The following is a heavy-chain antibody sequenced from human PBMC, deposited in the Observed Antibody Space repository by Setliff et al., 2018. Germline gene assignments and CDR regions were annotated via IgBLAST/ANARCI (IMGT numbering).Heavy chain of an antibody. Sequence: SETLSLICAVYGGSFSGYYWSWIRQPPGKGLEWIGEINHSGSTNYNPSLKSRVTISVDTSKNQFSLKLSSVTAADTAVYYCARKVGRKWFGVLLYYYYYGMDVWGQGTTVTGSS. CDR3: ARKVGRKWFGVLLYYYYYGMDV. CDR2: INHSGST. J-gene: IGHJ6*02. D-gene: IGHD3-10*01. CDR1: GGSFSGYY. V-gene: IGHV4-34*01.